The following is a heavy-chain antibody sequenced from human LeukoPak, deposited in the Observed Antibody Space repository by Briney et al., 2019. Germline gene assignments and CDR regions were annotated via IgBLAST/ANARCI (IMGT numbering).Heavy chain of an antibody. V-gene: IGHV1-69*13. CDR3: ACYTVKDYYYYYMDV. J-gene: IGHJ6*03. Sequence: GASVKVSCKASGGTFSSYAISWVRQAPGRGLEWMGGIIPIFGTANYAQKFQGRVTITADESTSTAYMELSSLRSEDTAVYYCACYTVKDYYYYYMDVWGKGTTVTVSS. D-gene: IGHD2-2*02. CDR2: IIPIFGTA. CDR1: GGTFSSYA.